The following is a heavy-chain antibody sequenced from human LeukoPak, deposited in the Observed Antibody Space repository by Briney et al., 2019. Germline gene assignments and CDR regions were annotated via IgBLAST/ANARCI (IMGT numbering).Heavy chain of an antibody. CDR3: ARDGVVPAALFDY. CDR2: INPNSGGT. J-gene: IGHJ4*02. Sequence: ASVKVSCKASGYTFTGHYMHWVRQAPGQGLEWMGWINPNSGGTNYAQKFQGRVTMTRDTSISTAYMELSRLRSDDTAVYYCARDGVVPAALFDYWGQGTLVTVSS. CDR1: GYTFTGHY. V-gene: IGHV1-2*02. D-gene: IGHD2-2*01.